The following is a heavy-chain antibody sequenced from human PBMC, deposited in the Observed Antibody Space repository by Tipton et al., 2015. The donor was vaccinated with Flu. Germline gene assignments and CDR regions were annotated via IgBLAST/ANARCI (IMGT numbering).Heavy chain of an antibody. D-gene: IGHD3-16*01. V-gene: IGHV4-34*01. J-gene: IGHJ4*02. Sequence: TLSLTCAVYGGSFSGHYWTWIRQPPGKGLEWIGEINHTGSTNYNPSLKSRVIISVDTSKNQFSLKVTSLTAADTAVYYCARDWGNSNPQFDYWGQGTLVTVSS. CDR1: GGSFSGHY. CDR2: INHTGST. CDR3: ARDWGNSNPQFDY.